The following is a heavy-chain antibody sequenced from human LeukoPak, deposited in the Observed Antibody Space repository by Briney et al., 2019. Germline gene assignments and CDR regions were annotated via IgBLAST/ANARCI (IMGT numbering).Heavy chain of an antibody. V-gene: IGHV1-69*05. J-gene: IGHJ4*02. Sequence: SVEVSCKASGGTFSSYAISWVRQAPGQGLEWMGGIIPIFGTANYAQKFQGRVTITTDESTSTAYMELGSLRSEDTAVYYCASFYYGSGSLWGQGTLVTVSS. D-gene: IGHD3-10*01. CDR2: IIPIFGTA. CDR1: GGTFSSYA. CDR3: ASFYYGSGSL.